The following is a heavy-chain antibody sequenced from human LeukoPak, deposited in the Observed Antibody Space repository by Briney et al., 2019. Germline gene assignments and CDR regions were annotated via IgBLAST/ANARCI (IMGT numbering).Heavy chain of an antibody. J-gene: IGHJ4*02. CDR2: ISYDGSNK. CDR1: GFTFSSYG. Sequence: GGSLRLSCAASGFTFSSYGMHWVRQAPGKGLEWVAVISYDGSNKYYADSVKGRFTISRDNSKNTLYLQMNSLRAEDTAVYYCAKGGGRYSSGWMVYYWGQGTLVTVSS. D-gene: IGHD6-19*01. CDR3: AKGGGRYSSGWMVYY. V-gene: IGHV3-30*18.